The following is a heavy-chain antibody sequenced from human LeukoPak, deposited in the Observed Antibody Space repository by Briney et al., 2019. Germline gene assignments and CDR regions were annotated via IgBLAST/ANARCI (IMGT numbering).Heavy chain of an antibody. D-gene: IGHD2-2*01. CDR3: ARAKDCSSTTCPFDI. V-gene: IGHV3-20*04. Sequence: PGGSLRLSXAASGFTFDDYGMSWVRQVPGKGLEWVSGINWNSGSTCYADSVKGRFTISRDNAKSSLYLQMNSLRAEDTALYFCARAKDCSSTTCPFDIWGQGTMVTVSS. CDR1: GFTFDDYG. J-gene: IGHJ3*02. CDR2: INWNSGST.